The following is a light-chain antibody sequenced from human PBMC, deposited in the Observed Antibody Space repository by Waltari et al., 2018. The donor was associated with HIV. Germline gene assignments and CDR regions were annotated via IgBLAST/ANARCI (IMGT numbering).Light chain of an antibody. Sequence: EIVLTQSPGTLSLSPAERATLSCRASQSVSSSYLAWYQQKPGQAPMLLIYGASSRATGIPDRFSGSGSGTDFTLTISRLEPEDFAVYYCQQYGSSPTTFGQGTKVEIK. CDR2: GAS. CDR3: QQYGSSPTT. CDR1: QSVSSSY. J-gene: IGKJ1*01. V-gene: IGKV3-20*01.